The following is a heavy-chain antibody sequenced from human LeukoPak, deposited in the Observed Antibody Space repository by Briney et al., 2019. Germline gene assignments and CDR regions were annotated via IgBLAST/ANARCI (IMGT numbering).Heavy chain of an antibody. Sequence: GGSLRLSCAASGFTFSSYGMSWVRQAPGKGLEWVSAISGSGGSTYYADSVKGRFTISRDNSKNTLYLQMNSLRAEDTAVYYCTKKYGSGSYYPLGDAFDIWGQGTMVTVSS. J-gene: IGHJ3*02. V-gene: IGHV3-23*01. D-gene: IGHD3-10*01. CDR3: TKKYGSGSYYPLGDAFDI. CDR2: ISGSGGST. CDR1: GFTFSSYG.